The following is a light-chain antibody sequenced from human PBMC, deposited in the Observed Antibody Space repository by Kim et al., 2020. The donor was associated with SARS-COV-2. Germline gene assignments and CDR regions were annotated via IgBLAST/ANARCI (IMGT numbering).Light chain of an antibody. CDR2: GAS. V-gene: IGKV3-20*01. CDR3: QQYGIPPRT. Sequence: EIVLTQSPGTLALSPGERATLSCRASQSVGNTYLAWYQQKPGQPPRLLIYGASTRATGIPDRFSGSGSGTDFILTISGLEPEDFAVYYCQQYGIPPRTSGQATKL. CDR1: QSVGNTY. J-gene: IGKJ1*01.